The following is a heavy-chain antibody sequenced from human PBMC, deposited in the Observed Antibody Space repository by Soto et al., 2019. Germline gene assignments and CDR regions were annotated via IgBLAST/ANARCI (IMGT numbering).Heavy chain of an antibody. D-gene: IGHD3-10*01. J-gene: IGHJ6*02. V-gene: IGHV4-34*01. CDR3: ARGMVRGVMDV. CDR2: INHSGST. Sequence: SETLSLTCAVYGGSCSGYYWSWIRQPPGKGLEWIGEINHSGSTNYNPSLKSRVTISVDTSKNQFSLKLSSVTAADTAVYYCARGMVRGVMDVWGQGTTVTVS. CDR1: GGSCSGYY.